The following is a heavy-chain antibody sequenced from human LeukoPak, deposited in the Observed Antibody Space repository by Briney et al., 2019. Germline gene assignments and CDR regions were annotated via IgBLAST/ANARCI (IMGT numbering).Heavy chain of an antibody. CDR1: GYTFTSYA. CDR2: INTNTGNP. V-gene: IGHV7-4-1*02. J-gene: IGHJ5*02. Sequence: GASVKVSCKASGYTFTSYAMNWVRQAPGQGLEWMGWINTNTGNPTYAQGFTGRFVFSLDTSVSTAYLQISSLKAEDTAVYYCARPLKGLRIAVAGTSGGFDPWGQGTLVTVSS. D-gene: IGHD6-19*01. CDR3: ARPLKGLRIAVAGTSGGFDP.